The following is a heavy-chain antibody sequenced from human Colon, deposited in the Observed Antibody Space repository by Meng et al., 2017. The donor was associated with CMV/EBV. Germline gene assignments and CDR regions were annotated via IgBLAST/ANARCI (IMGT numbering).Heavy chain of an antibody. J-gene: IGHJ6*02. D-gene: IGHD1-26*01. V-gene: IGHV4-61*01. CDR2: IYYSGST. CDR3: ARERAGKEWELLGGGEHGMDV. Sequence: GSLRLSCTVSDGFVRSGSFYLSWIRQPPGKGLEWIGYIYYSGSTTYNPSLKSRVTISVDTSKNQFSLKLTSVTAADTAVYYCARERAGKEWELLGGGEHGMDVWGRGTTVTVSS. CDR1: DGFVRSGSFY.